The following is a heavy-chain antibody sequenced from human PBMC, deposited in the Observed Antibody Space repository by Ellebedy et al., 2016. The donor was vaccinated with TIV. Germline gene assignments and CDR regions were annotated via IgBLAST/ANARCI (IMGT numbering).Heavy chain of an antibody. Sequence: PGGSLRLSCAASGFTFDDYTMHWVRPAPGKGLEWVSLISWDGGSTYYADSVKGLFTISRDNSKHSLYLQMNSLRTEDTALYYCAKGPMGTYYFDYWGQGTLVTVSS. V-gene: IGHV3-43*01. J-gene: IGHJ4*02. CDR2: ISWDGGST. CDR3: AKGPMGTYYFDY. D-gene: IGHD7-27*01. CDR1: GFTFDDYT.